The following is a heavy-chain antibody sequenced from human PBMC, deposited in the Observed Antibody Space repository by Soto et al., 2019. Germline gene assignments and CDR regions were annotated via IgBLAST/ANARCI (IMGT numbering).Heavy chain of an antibody. CDR1: GGSISSYY. V-gene: IGHV4-59*01. Sequence: SETLSLTCTVSGGSISSYYWSWIRQPPGKGLEWVGYIYYSGSTNYNPSLKSRVTISVDTSKNQFSLKLSSVTAADTAVYYCARGYGVAPTLVHFDPWGQGTLVTVSS. CDR3: ARGYGVAPTLVHFDP. D-gene: IGHD4-17*01. J-gene: IGHJ5*02. CDR2: IYYSGST.